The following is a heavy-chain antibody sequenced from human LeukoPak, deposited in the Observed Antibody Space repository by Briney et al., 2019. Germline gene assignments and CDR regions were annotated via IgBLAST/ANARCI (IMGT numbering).Heavy chain of an antibody. CDR2: IWHDGSKE. V-gene: IGHV3-33*01. CDR3: AGDTPPGGEYYFEY. D-gene: IGHD3-16*01. J-gene: IGHJ4*02. Sequence: GRSPRLSCAASGFSFSTYGMHWVRQAPDTGLEWVALIWHDGSKEYYADSVKGRFTISRDNSKNTLYLEMNSLRADDTAVYYCAGDTPPGGEYYFEYWGQGALVTVSS. CDR1: GFSFSTYG.